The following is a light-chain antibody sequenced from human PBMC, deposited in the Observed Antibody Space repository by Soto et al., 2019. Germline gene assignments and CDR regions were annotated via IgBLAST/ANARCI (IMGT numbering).Light chain of an antibody. CDR1: SSNVGSYNL. Sequence: QSALTQPASVSGSPGQSITISCTGTSSNVGSYNLVSWYQHFPGKAPKLMIYEGNKRPSGVSNRFSGSKSGNTASLTISGLLAEDEADYYCGSYVGTTTAIFGGGTKLTVL. CDR3: GSYVGTTTAI. J-gene: IGLJ2*01. V-gene: IGLV2-23*01. CDR2: EGN.